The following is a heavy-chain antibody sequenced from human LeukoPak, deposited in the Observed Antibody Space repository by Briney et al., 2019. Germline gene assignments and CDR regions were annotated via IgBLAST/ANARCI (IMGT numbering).Heavy chain of an antibody. D-gene: IGHD6-13*01. CDR3: ARGLAAASMDV. CDR2: IIPIFGIA. CDR1: GGTSSSYA. V-gene: IGHV1-69*04. J-gene: IGHJ6*02. Sequence: SVKVSCKASGGTSSSYAISWVRQAPGQGLEWMGRIIPIFGIANYAQKFQGRVTITADKSTSTAYMELSSLRSEDTAVYYCARGLAAASMDVWGQGTTVTVSS.